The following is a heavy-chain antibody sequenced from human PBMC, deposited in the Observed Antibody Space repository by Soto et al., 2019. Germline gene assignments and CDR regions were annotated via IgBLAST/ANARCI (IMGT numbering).Heavy chain of an antibody. J-gene: IGHJ6*02. CDR3: ARVASGDYGYYYYRMDV. D-gene: IGHD4-17*01. Sequence: SETLSLTCTVSGGSVSSGSYYWSWIRQPPGKGLEWIGYMYYSGSTNSNPSLKSRVTISVDTSKNQFSLKLSSVSAADTAVYYCARVASGDYGYYYYRMDVWGQGTPVTRSS. CDR1: GGSVSSGSYY. CDR2: MYYSGST. V-gene: IGHV4-61*01.